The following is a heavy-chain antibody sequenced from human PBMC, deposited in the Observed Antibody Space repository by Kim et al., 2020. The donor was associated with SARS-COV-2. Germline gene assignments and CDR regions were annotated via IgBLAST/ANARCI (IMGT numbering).Heavy chain of an antibody. J-gene: IGHJ3*02. D-gene: IGHD4-17*01. CDR1: GFTFSSYG. CDR2: ISYDGSNK. CDR3: VTYGGNSTAFDI. Sequence: GGSLRLSCAASGFTFSSYGMHWVRQAPGKGLEWVAVISYDGSNKYYADSVKGRFTISRDNSKNTLYLQMNSLRAEDTAVYYCVTYGGNSTAFDIWGQGTMVTVSS. V-gene: IGHV3-30*03.